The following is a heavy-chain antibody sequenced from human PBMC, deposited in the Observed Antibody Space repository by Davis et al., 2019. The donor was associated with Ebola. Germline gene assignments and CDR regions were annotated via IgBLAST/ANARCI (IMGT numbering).Heavy chain of an antibody. CDR1: GGSISSYY. D-gene: IGHD3-22*01. CDR3: ARDEGPRGYYYDSSGYYGDAFDI. J-gene: IGHJ3*02. CDR2: IYTSGST. V-gene: IGHV4-4*07. Sequence: PSETLSLTCTVSGGSISSYYWSWIRQPAGKGLEWIGRIYTSGSTNYNPSLKSRVTMSVDTSKNQFSLKLSSVTAADTAVYYCARDEGPRGYYYDSSGYYGDAFDIWGQGTMVTVSS.